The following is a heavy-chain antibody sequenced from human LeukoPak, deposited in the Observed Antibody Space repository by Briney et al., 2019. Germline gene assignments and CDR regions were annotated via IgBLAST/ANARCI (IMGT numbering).Heavy chain of an antibody. V-gene: IGHV3-23*01. CDR1: GFTFNSYG. CDR2: IGTSGANT. J-gene: IGHJ4*02. D-gene: IGHD2-21*01. CDR3: AKKSGDHFHFDF. Sequence: QAGGSLRLSCAASGFTFNSYGMGWVRQTPGKGLEWVATIGTSGANTYHADSVKGRFTISRDNSKSTLYLQMNSLRAEDTAVYHCAKKSGDHFHFDFWGQGTLVTVSS.